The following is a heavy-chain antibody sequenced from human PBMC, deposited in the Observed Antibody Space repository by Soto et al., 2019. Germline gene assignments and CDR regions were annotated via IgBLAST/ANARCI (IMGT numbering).Heavy chain of an antibody. CDR1: GGSISSGDYY. CDR2: IYYSGST. D-gene: IGHD1-1*01. V-gene: IGHV4-30-4*01. J-gene: IGHJ6*02. Sequence: QVQLQESGPGLVKPSQTLSLTCTVSGGSISSGDYYWSWIRQPPGKGLEWIGYIYYSGSTYYNPSPKSRVTISVDTSKNQFSLKLSSVTAADTAVYYCARGHGWKAYYYYCGMDVWGQGTTVTVSS. CDR3: ARGHGWKAYYYYCGMDV.